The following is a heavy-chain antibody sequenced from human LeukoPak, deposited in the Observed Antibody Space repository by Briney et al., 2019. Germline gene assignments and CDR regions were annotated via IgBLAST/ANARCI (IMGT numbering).Heavy chain of an antibody. Sequence: SETLSLTCNVSGGSISSYYWSWIRQPPGKGLEWIGYIYWTGSTKYNPSLKSRVTISVDTSKTHFSLKLSSVTAADTAVYYCARGSLGFGELRYWGQGPLVTVSS. D-gene: IGHD3-10*01. J-gene: IGHJ4*02. CDR2: IYWTGST. V-gene: IGHV4-59*01. CDR1: GGSISSYY. CDR3: ARGSLGFGELRY.